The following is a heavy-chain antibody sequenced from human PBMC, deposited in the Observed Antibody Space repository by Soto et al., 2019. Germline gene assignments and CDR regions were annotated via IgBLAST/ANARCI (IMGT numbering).Heavy chain of an antibody. CDR1: GYTFTSYY. D-gene: IGHD2-15*01. V-gene: IGHV1-2*02. CDR2: INPYSGNT. CDR3: ARDRASRIPQTFYYCYYGMDV. J-gene: IGHJ6*02. Sequence: ASALVSCKASGYTFTSYYMHWVRQAPGQGLEGMGWINPYSGNTNYAQKLQGRVTMTTDTSTSTAYMELSRLRSDDTAVYYCARDRASRIPQTFYYCYYGMDVWGQGTTVTVSS.